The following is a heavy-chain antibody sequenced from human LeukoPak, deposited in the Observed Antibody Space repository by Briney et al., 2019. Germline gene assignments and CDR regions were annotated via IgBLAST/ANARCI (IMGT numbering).Heavy chain of an antibody. CDR2: ISSSSSTI. CDR3: ARDRGGSYSAIDY. J-gene: IGHJ4*02. CDR1: GFTFSSYS. Sequence: GGSLRLSCAASGFTFSSYSMNWVRQAPGKGLEWVSFISSSSSTIYYADSVKGRFTISRDNAKNSLYLQMNSLRAEDTAVYYCARDRGGSYSAIDYWGQGTLVTISS. V-gene: IGHV3-48*04. D-gene: IGHD1-26*01.